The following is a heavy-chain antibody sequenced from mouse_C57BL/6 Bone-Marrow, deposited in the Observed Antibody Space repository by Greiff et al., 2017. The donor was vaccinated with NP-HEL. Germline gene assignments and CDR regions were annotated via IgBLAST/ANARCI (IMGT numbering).Heavy chain of an antibody. CDR3: ARSENYYGSSFAY. D-gene: IGHD1-1*01. CDR1: GYTFTSYW. V-gene: IGHV1-69*01. CDR2: IDPSDSYT. Sequence: QVQLQQPGAELVMPGASVKLSCKASGYTFTSYWMHWVKQRPGQGLEWIGEIDPSDSYTNYNQKFKGKSTLTVDKSSSTAYMQLSSLTSEDSAVYYCARSENYYGSSFAYWGQGTLVTVSA. J-gene: IGHJ3*01.